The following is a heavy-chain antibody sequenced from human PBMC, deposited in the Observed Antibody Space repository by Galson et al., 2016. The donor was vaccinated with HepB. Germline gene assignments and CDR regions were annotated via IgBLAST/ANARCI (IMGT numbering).Heavy chain of an antibody. Sequence: SLRLSCAASGFTVSNNYMTWVHQAPGKGLEYVSVIYSGGTTYYADSVKGRFTISRDNSQNSLFLQMNTLRAEDTAVYFCVRGVYGDHGWFDYWGQGTLVTVSS. V-gene: IGHV3-66*02. J-gene: IGHJ4*02. CDR1: GFTVSNNY. CDR3: VRGVYGDHGWFDY. D-gene: IGHD4-17*01. CDR2: IYSGGTT.